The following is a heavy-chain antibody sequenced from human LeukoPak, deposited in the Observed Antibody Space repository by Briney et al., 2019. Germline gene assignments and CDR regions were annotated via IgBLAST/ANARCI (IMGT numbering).Heavy chain of an antibody. V-gene: IGHV4-31*03. CDR2: IYYSGST. CDR3: ATPAGGVTTEDAFDI. D-gene: IGHD4-17*01. J-gene: IGHJ3*02. CDR1: GGSISSGGYY. Sequence: SQTLSLTCTVSGGSISSGGYYWSWIRQHPGKGLEWIGYIYYSGSTYYNPSLKSRVTISVDTSKNQFSLKLSSVTAADTAVYYCATPAGGVTTEDAFDICGQGTMVTVSS.